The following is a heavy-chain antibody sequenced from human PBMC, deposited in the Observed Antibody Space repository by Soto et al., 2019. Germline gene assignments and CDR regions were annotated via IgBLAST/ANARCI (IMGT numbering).Heavy chain of an antibody. J-gene: IGHJ4*02. Sequence: EVQVLESGGGFIQPGGSLRLSCAASGFAFTSHAMHWVRQAPGKGLEWVSGISPSGGITYYPDSVKGRFTISRDNSDNTVHLRMNRLRAEDTAVYFCVTVPSAAPFFDYWGQGTLVTVSS. CDR3: VTVPSAAPFFDY. CDR1: GFAFTSHA. CDR2: ISPSGGIT. V-gene: IGHV3-23*01.